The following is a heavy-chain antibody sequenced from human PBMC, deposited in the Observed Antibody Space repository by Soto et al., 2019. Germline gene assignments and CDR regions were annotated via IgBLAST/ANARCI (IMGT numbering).Heavy chain of an antibody. Sequence: PSETLYLTCTVSGGSTSGHYWRWIRQRPGKGLEWIGYMYNTGSTVYNPSFKSRVTISVDTSKNQFSLKLNSVAAADTAVYYCARDLWGYCGTDCYPLDVWGQGTTVTVSS. CDR3: ARDLWGYCGTDCYPLDV. CDR2: MYNTGST. V-gene: IGHV4-59*11. D-gene: IGHD2-21*02. J-gene: IGHJ6*02. CDR1: GGSTSGHY.